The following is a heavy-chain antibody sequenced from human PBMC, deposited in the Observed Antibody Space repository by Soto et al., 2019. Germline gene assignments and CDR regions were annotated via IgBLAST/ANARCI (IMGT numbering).Heavy chain of an antibody. CDR3: ARVYDDYLIDAFDI. V-gene: IGHV3-48*03. Sequence: ESGGGLVQPGGSLRLSCAAFEFTLSSYEMDWVRQAPGKGLEWVSHIGRRGSPIYYADSVKGRFTISRDNAKNSVFLQMNSLRPEDTAVYYCARVYDDYLIDAFDIWGQGTMVSVSS. CDR2: IGRRGSPI. CDR1: EFTLSSYE. D-gene: IGHD4-17*01. J-gene: IGHJ3*02.